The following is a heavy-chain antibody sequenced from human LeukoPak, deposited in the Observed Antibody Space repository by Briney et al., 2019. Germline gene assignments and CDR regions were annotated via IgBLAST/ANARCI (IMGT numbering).Heavy chain of an antibody. V-gene: IGHV3-48*02. CDR1: GFTFSSYS. CDR2: ISSSSSTI. J-gene: IGHJ3*02. Sequence: GGSLRLSCAASGFTFSSYSMNWVRQAPGKGLEWVSYISSSSSTIYYADSVKGRFTISRDNAKNSLYLQMNGLRDEDTAVYYRARGDNYDFWSGYYTALGAFDIWGQGTMVTVSS. D-gene: IGHD3-3*01. CDR3: ARGDNYDFWSGYYTALGAFDI.